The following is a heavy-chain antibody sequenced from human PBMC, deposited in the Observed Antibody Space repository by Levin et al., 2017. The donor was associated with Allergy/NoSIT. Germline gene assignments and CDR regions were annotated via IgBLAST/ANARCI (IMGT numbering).Heavy chain of an antibody. CDR2: INESGST. J-gene: IGHJ4*02. CDR3: ARGQWLDNY. Sequence: GSLRLSCAVYGGSFGGYHWSWVRQSPGKGLEWIGEINESGSTNYNPSLKSRVTISVDTSKNQFSLKVTSVTASDTAVYYCARGQWLDNYWGQGTLVTVSS. V-gene: IGHV4-34*01. CDR1: GGSFGGYH. D-gene: IGHD6-19*01.